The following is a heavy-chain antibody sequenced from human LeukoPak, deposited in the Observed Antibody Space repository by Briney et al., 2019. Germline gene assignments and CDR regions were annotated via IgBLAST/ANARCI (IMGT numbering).Heavy chain of an antibody. J-gene: IGHJ6*03. CDR3: AREPVPWSYYYYMDV. Sequence: GGSLRLSCAASGFTFSSYWMSWVRQAPGKGLEWVANIKQDGSEKYYVDSVKGRFTISRDNAKNSLYLQMNSLRAEDTAVYYCAREPVPWSYYYYMDVWGKGTTVTVSS. CDR1: GFTFSSYW. CDR2: IKQDGSEK. D-gene: IGHD1-1*01. V-gene: IGHV3-7*01.